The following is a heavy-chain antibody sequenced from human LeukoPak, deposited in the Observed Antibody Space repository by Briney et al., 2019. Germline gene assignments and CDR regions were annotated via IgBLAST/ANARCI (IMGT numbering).Heavy chain of an antibody. J-gene: IGHJ5*02. Sequence: PSETLSLTCAVSGGSICSGGYSWSWIRQPPGKGLEWIGYIYYSGSTYYNPSLKSRVTISVDTSKNQFSLKLSSVTAADTAVYYCARVTFIVVPATVNWFDPWGQGTLVTVSS. V-gene: IGHV4-30-4*07. CDR2: IYYSGST. CDR1: GGSICSGGYS. D-gene: IGHD3-22*01. CDR3: ARVTFIVVPATVNWFDP.